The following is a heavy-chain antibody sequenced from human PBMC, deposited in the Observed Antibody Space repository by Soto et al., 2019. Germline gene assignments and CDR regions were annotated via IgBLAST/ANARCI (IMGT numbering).Heavy chain of an antibody. CDR3: ARGLPSPAPTHYYYYYGMDV. Sequence: GGSRRLSCAASGFTFSSYDMHWVRQATGKGLEWVSAIGTAGDTYYPGSVKGRFTISRENAKNSLYLQRNSLRAGDTAVYYCARGLPSPAPTHYYYYYGMDVWGQGTTVTVSS. CDR1: GFTFSSYD. V-gene: IGHV3-13*01. J-gene: IGHJ6*02. CDR2: IGTAGDT. D-gene: IGHD2-15*01.